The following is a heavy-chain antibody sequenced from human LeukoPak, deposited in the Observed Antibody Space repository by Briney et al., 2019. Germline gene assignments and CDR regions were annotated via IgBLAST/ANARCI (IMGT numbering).Heavy chain of an antibody. CDR3: ARERRAWGEDF. CDR2: INPSGGRT. V-gene: IGHV1-46*01. D-gene: IGHD3-16*01. J-gene: IGHJ4*02. CDR1: GYTFTNYY. Sequence: ASVKVSCKASGYTFTNYYTHWVRQAPGQGLEWVGMINPSGGRTSYAQRFQGRVTVTTDTSTSTVYMQLSSLASEDTAVYYCARERRAWGEDFWGQGTLVTVSS.